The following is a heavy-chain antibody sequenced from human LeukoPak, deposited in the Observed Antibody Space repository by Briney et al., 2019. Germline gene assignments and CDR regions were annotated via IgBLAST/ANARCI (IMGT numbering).Heavy chain of an antibody. CDR2: FDPEDSET. D-gene: IGHD3-22*01. Sequence: ASVKVSCKVCGYTLTELSMHWVRQAPGKGLEWMGGFDPEDSETIYAQKFQGRVTMTEDTSTDTAYMELSSLRSEDTAVYYCATDINRDYYDSSGYSNAFDIWGQGTMVTVSS. V-gene: IGHV1-24*01. CDR3: ATDINRDYYDSSGYSNAFDI. CDR1: GYTLTELS. J-gene: IGHJ3*02.